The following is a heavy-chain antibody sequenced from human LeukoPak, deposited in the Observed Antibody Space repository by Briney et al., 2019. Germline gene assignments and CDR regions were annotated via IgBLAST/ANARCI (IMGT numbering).Heavy chain of an antibody. Sequence: SETLSLTCTVSGGSISSGGYYWSWIRQHPGKGLEWIGYIYYSGSTYYNPSLKSRVTISVDTSKNQFSLKLSSVTAADAAVYYCARGVGYSYGSDYWGQGTLVTVSS. D-gene: IGHD5-18*01. CDR3: ARGVGYSYGSDY. CDR1: GGSISSGGYY. J-gene: IGHJ4*02. V-gene: IGHV4-31*03. CDR2: IYYSGST.